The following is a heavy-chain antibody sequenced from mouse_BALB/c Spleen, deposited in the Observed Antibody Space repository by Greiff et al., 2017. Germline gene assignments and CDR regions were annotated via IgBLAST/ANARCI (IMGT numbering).Heavy chain of an antibody. V-gene: IGHV5-15*02. Sequence: EVKLVESGGGLVQPGGSRKLSCAASGFTFSDYGMAWVRQAPGKGPEWVAFISNLAYSIYYADTVTGRFTISRENAKNTLYLEMSSLRSEDTAMYYCARMGDSWYFDVWGAGTTVTVSS. CDR1: GFTFSDYG. J-gene: IGHJ1*01. CDR2: ISNLAYSI. CDR3: ARMGDSWYFDV.